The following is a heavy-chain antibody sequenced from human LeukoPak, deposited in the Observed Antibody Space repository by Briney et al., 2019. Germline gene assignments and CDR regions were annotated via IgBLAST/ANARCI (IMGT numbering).Heavy chain of an antibody. CDR3: ARGYYDILSGVNCFDP. J-gene: IGHJ5*02. CDR1: GGSISSGDYY. V-gene: IGHV4-30-4*08. Sequence: SETLSLTCTVSGGSISSGDYYWSWIRQPPGKGLEWIGYIYYSGSTYYNPSLKSRVTISIDTSKNQFSLKLSSVTAADTAVYYCARGYYDILSGVNCFDPWGQGTLVTVSS. CDR2: IYYSGST. D-gene: IGHD3-9*01.